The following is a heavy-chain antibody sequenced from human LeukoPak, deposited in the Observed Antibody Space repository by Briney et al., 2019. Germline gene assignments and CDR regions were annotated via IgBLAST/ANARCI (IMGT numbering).Heavy chain of an antibody. V-gene: IGHV3-7*04. J-gene: IGHJ4*02. D-gene: IGHD5-12*01. Sequence: GGSLRVSCAASGFNISNYWMAWVRQAPGKGLQWVANIKEDGGQKYYVDSVKGRFTISRDNPKNSLYLHLSRLRAEDTAVYFCARVSTHYDLDFFDFWGQGTLLTVSS. CDR2: IKEDGGQK. CDR3: ARVSTHYDLDFFDF. CDR1: GFNISNYW.